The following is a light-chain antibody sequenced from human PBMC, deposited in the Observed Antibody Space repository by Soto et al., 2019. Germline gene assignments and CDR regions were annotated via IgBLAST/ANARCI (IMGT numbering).Light chain of an antibody. V-gene: IGKV3-15*01. J-gene: IGKJ1*01. CDR3: QQYTKWTLT. CDR1: QSVSSN. Sequence: EIMMTQSPGTLSASPGERATLSCRASQSVSSNLAWYQQKPGQATRLLIYAVSTRATGIPARFSGSGSGTECTLTNSSLESEDFAVSYCQQYTKWTLTFGQGTQVAIK. CDR2: AVS.